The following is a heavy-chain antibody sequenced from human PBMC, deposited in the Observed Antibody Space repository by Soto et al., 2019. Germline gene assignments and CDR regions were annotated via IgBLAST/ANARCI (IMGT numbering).Heavy chain of an antibody. CDR1: GFTFSSYA. D-gene: IGHD6-19*01. V-gene: IGHV3-23*01. CDR3: AKERSIAVAAYDAFDI. CDR2: ISGSGGST. Sequence: GGSLILSCAASGFTFSSYAMSWVRQAPGKGLEWVSAISGSGGSTYYADSVKGRFTISRDNSKNTLYLQMNSLRAEDTAVYYCAKERSIAVAAYDAFDIWGQGTMVTVSS. J-gene: IGHJ3*02.